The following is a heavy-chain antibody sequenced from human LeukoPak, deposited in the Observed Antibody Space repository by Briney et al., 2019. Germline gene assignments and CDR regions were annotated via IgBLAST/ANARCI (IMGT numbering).Heavy chain of an antibody. D-gene: IGHD4-17*01. CDR3: AREGTVSYEVDY. J-gene: IGHJ4*02. Sequence: GGSLRLSCAASGFTFSSYAMHWVRQAPGKGLEYVSAISSNGGSTYYANSVKGGFTISRDNSKNTLYLQMGSLRAEDMAVYYCAREGTVSYEVDYWGQGTLVTVSS. CDR2: ISSNGGST. V-gene: IGHV3-64*01. CDR1: GFTFSSYA.